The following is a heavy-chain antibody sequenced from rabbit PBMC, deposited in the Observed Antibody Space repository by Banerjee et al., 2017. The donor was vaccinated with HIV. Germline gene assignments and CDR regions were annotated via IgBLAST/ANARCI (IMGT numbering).Heavy chain of an antibody. CDR1: GFSFSSDYY. CDR2: IYTESSST. V-gene: IGHV1S40*01. J-gene: IGHJ4*01. CDR3: ARDLGDYFNL. Sequence: QSLEESGGDLVKPGTSLTLTCTASGFSFSSDYYMCWVRQAPGKGLEWIPCIYTESSSTYYANWAKGRFTISKTSSTTVTLQMTILTAADTATYFCARDLGDYFNLWGPGTLVTVS.